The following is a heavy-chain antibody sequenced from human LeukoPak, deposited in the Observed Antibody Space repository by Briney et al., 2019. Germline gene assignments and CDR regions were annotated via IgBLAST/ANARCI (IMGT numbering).Heavy chain of an antibody. J-gene: IGHJ4*02. CDR3: ARDYGDYSFDY. Sequence: GGSLRLSCAASGFTFSSYSMHWVRQAPGKGLEWVAVISYDGSNKYYADSVKGRFTISRDNSKNTLYLQMNSLRAEDTAVYYCARDYGDYSFDYWGQGTLVTVSS. CDR1: GFTFSSYS. D-gene: IGHD4-17*01. V-gene: IGHV3-30*03. CDR2: ISYDGSNK.